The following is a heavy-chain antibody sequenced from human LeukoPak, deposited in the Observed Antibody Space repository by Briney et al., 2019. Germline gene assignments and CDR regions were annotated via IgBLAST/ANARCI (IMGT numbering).Heavy chain of an antibody. J-gene: IGHJ4*02. Sequence: ASVKVSCKASGGTFSSYAISWVRQAPGQGLEWMGGIIPIFGTANYAQKFQGRVTITADESTSTAYMELSSLRSEDTAVYYCAGGTAAAGLPYFDYWGQGTLVTVSS. CDR2: IIPIFGTA. CDR3: AGGTAAAGLPYFDY. CDR1: GGTFSSYA. D-gene: IGHD6-13*01. V-gene: IGHV1-69*13.